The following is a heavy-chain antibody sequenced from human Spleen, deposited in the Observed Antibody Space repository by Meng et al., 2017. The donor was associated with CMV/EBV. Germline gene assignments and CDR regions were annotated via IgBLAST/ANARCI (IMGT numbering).Heavy chain of an antibody. Sequence: GGSLRLSCAASGFALRNYAMNWVRQAPGKGLEWVSISYSAGASSYYADSVEGRFTILRDDSANTLFLQMNSLRAEDTAVYYCAKDGHHCWSNSCQREYYSLGMDAWGQGTTVTVS. J-gene: IGHJ6*02. V-gene: IGHV3-23*03. CDR2: SYSAGASS. D-gene: IGHD3-3*02. CDR3: AKDGHHCWSNSCQREYYSLGMDA. CDR1: GFALRNYA.